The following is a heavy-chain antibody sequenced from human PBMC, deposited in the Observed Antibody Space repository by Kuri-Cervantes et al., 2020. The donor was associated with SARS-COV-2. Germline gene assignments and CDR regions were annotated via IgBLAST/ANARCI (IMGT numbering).Heavy chain of an antibody. Sequence: ASVKVSCKASGYTFTGYYMHWVRQAPGQGLAWMGWINPNSGGTNYAQKFQGWVTMTRDTSISTAYMELSSLRSEDTAVHYCARNLIWSGYFQFDYWGQGTLVTVSS. CDR3: ARNLIWSGYFQFDY. D-gene: IGHD3-3*01. J-gene: IGHJ4*02. V-gene: IGHV1-2*04. CDR1: GYTFTGYY. CDR2: INPNSGGT.